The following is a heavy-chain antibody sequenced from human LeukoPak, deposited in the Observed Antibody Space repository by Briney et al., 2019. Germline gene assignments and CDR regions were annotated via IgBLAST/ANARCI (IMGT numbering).Heavy chain of an antibody. CDR1: GGTFSSYA. V-gene: IGHV1-69*13. D-gene: IGHD6-19*01. CDR3: ARDSYPGIAVAGPFDY. J-gene: IGHJ4*02. CDR2: IIPIFGTA. Sequence: SVKVSCKASGGTFSSYAISWVRQAPGQGLEWMGGIIPIFGTANYAQKFQGRVTITADESTSTAYMELSSLRSEDTAVYYCARDSYPGIAVAGPFDYWGQGTLVTVSS.